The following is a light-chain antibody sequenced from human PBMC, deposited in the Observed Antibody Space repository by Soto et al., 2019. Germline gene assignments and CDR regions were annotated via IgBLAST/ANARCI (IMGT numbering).Light chain of an antibody. CDR3: SSYAGNNNLL. CDR2: EVD. J-gene: IGLJ2*01. CDR1: SSDVGGYKY. V-gene: IGLV2-8*01. Sequence: QSALTQPPSASGSPGQSVTISCTGTSSDVGGYKYVSWYQQHPGKAPKLMIYEVDTRPSGVPDRFSGSKSGNTASLTVSGLQAEDEADYFCSSYAGNNNLLFGGGTKLTVL.